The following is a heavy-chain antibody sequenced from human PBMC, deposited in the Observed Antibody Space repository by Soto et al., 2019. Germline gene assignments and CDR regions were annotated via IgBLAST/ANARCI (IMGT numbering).Heavy chain of an antibody. Sequence: SETLSLTCTVSGGDISSGGYYWAWIRQPPGKGLEWIASMYYGGSTFYNSSLESRVTISVDMSKNLFSLKLTSVTATDTAVYFCTGHTVLRAAVDGFDIWGQGALVTVSS. J-gene: IGHJ5*02. CDR2: MYYGGST. V-gene: IGHV4-39*01. CDR1: GGDISSGGYY. CDR3: TGHTVLRAAVDGFDI. D-gene: IGHD4-17*01.